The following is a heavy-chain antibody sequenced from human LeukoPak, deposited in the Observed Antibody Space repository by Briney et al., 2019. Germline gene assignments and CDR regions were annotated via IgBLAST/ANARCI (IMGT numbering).Heavy chain of an antibody. V-gene: IGHV1-2*02. CDR2: INPNSGDT. D-gene: IGHD3-22*01. J-gene: IGHJ4*02. CDR1: GYTFTCYY. Sequence: ASVKVSCKGSGYTFTCYYMHWVRQPPGQGLEWMGWINPNSGDTNYAQKFQDRVTMTSDTSINTAYMELRSLRSDDTAVYYCAGASLMYYYDSSGYYARPTHYFDYWGQGTLVTVSS. CDR3: AGASLMYYYDSSGYYARPTHYFDY.